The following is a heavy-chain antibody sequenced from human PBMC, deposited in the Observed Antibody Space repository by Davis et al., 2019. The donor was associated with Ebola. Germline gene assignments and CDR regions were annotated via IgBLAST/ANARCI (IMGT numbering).Heavy chain of an antibody. V-gene: IGHV3-23*01. D-gene: IGHD4-17*01. CDR2: ISGSGGST. CDR1: GFTFSSYA. CDR3: AKTVYITTVTTGGYFDY. Sequence: PGGSLRLSCAASGFTFSSYAMSWVRQAPGKGLEWVSAISGSGGSTYYADSVKGRFTISRDNSKNTLYLQMNSLRAEDTAVYYCAKTVYITTVTTGGYFDYWGQGTLVTVSS. J-gene: IGHJ4*02.